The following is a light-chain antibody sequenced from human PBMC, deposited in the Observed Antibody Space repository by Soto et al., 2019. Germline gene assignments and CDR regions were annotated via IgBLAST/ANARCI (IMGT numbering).Light chain of an antibody. V-gene: IGLV1-44*01. CDR3: AAWDDSLDCVV. CDR1: SSNIGSNT. J-gene: IGLJ2*01. Sequence: QSVLTQPPSASGTPGQRVTISCSGSSSNIGSNTVNWYQQLPGTAPKLLIYSNNQRPSGGPDRFSGAKSGTSASLAIGGLQCEDEADYYCAAWDDSLDCVVFGGGTKLTVL. CDR2: SNN.